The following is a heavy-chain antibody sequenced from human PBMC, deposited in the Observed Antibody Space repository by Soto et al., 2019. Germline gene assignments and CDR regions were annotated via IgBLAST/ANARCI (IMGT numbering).Heavy chain of an antibody. Sequence: ASVKVSCKASGYTFTSYGISWVRQAPGQGLEWMGWISAYNGNTNYAQKLQGRVTMTTDTSTSTAYMELRSLRSDDTAVYYCARVEDIVVVVAATPNWFDPWGQGTPVTVSS. CDR2: ISAYNGNT. CDR3: ARVEDIVVVVAATPNWFDP. D-gene: IGHD2-15*01. CDR1: GYTFTSYG. V-gene: IGHV1-18*01. J-gene: IGHJ5*02.